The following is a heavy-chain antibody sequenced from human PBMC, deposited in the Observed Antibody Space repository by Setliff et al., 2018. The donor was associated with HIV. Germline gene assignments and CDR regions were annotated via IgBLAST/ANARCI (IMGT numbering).Heavy chain of an antibody. Sequence: SEILSLTCTVSGGSFSTYYWSLIRQPPGKGLEWIGYIDYSGSTNYNPSLKSRVTISLDTSKNQFSLKLSSVTAADTAVYYCARGGAALNWFDPWGQGTLVTVSS. J-gene: IGHJ5*02. CDR1: GGSFSTYY. D-gene: IGHD6-6*01. CDR3: ARGGAALNWFDP. CDR2: IDYSGST. V-gene: IGHV4-59*01.